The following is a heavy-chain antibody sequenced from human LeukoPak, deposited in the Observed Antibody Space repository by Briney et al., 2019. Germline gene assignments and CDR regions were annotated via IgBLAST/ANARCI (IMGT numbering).Heavy chain of an antibody. V-gene: IGHV4-59*08. J-gene: IGHJ4*02. CDR1: GGSISSYY. CDR3: ARLGGPSDSHFDY. D-gene: IGHD1-26*01. Sequence: SETLSLTCTVSGGSISSYYWSWIRQPPGKGLEWIGYIYYSGSTNYNPSLKSRVTISVDTSKNQFSLKLSSVTAADTAVYYCARLGGPSDSHFDYWGQGTLVTVSS. CDR2: IYYSGST.